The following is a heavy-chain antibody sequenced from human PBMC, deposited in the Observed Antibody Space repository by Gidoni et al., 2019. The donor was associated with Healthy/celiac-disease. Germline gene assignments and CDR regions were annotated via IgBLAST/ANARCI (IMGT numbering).Heavy chain of an antibody. V-gene: IGHV3-23*01. CDR1: ACPFTSYA. D-gene: IGHD2-21*02. CDR2: ISGSGGST. Sequence: EVQLLESGGGLVQPGGSLTLSFAAPACPFTSYAMSWVRQAPGKGLGWVSAISGSGGSTYYADSVEGRFTISRDNSKNTLYLQMNSLRAEDTAVYYCAKAAGGVVTALPFDYWGQGTLVTVSS. CDR3: AKAAGGVVTALPFDY. J-gene: IGHJ4*02.